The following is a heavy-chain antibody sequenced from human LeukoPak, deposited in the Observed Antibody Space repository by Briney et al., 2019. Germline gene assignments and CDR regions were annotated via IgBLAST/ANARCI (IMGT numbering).Heavy chain of an antibody. J-gene: IGHJ6*02. CDR3: AKGKVPAAITYNVMDV. Sequence: AAVKVTRKGSGGTFSCYANSWVRQPPGQGREWVGRILPNLGIANYAQKFQGRVKITVDISRRKAYVTLNRLRSGQTAVYSLAKGKVPAAITYNVMDVWGQGTTVTVSS. CDR1: GGTFSCYA. CDR2: ILPNLGIA. V-gene: IGHV1-69*04. D-gene: IGHD2-2*01.